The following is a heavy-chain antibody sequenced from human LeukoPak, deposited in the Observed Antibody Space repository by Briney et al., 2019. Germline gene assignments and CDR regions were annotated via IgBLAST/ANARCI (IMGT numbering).Heavy chain of an antibody. CDR2: IKSKGDGETT. CDR3: TTDLGLTMIRGVIVS. CDR1: GFRFTNAW. D-gene: IGHD3-10*01. Sequence: PGGSLRLSCAASGFRFTNAWMSWVRQAPGTGLEWVGRIKSKGDGETTDYAEPVKGRFTISRDGSKATLYLHMNSLKTEDTAVYYCTTDLGLTMIRGVIVSWGQGTLVPVSS. J-gene: IGHJ4*02. V-gene: IGHV3-15*01.